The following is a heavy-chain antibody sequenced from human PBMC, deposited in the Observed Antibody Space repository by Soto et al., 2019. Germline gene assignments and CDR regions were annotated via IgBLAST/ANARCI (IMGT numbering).Heavy chain of an antibody. V-gene: IGHV5-51*01. J-gene: IGHJ4*02. CDR1: GYNFAGYW. CDR2: IYPSDSDT. CDR3: ARGGVSTRTFDY. D-gene: IGHD3-3*01. Sequence: GEALKISCKGSGYNFAGYWIAWVRQMPGKGLELMGIIYPSDSDTRYRPSFQGQVTISADKSISSAYLQWSSLRASDTAMYYCARGGVSTRTFDYWGQGTPVTVSS.